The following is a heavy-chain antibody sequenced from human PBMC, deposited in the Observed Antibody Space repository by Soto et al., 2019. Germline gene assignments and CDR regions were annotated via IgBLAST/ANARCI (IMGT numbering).Heavy chain of an antibody. CDR2: ISYSGST. CDR3: AREVNNYYGVDV. Sequence: SETLSLTCSISVASISSDDYYWGWFRQPPGKGLEWIGYISYSGSTYYNPSLKSRITISVDTSKTQFSLILSSVTAADTAVFYCAREVNNYYGVDVWGQGTTVTVSS. CDR1: VASISSDDYY. V-gene: IGHV4-30-4*01. J-gene: IGHJ6*02.